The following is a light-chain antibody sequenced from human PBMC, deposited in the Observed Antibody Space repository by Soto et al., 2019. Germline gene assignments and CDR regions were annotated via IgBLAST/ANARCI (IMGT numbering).Light chain of an antibody. V-gene: IGKV3-20*01. Sequence: DIVLTQSPGILSLSPGESATLSCRASQSVSSRYLAWYQQKPGQAPRLLIYGASTRATGVPDRFSGSGSGTDFTLTIRRLEPEDFAVYYCQQYGSSPGLFTFGPGTKVDIK. CDR2: GAS. CDR3: QQYGSSPGLFT. J-gene: IGKJ3*01. CDR1: QSVSSRY.